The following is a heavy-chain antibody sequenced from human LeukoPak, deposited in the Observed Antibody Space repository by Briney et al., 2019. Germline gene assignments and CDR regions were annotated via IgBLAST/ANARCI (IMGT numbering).Heavy chain of an antibody. J-gene: IGHJ5*02. V-gene: IGHV1-69*01. CDR2: IIPIFGTA. CDR3: ASDTSWYSSGWYRGYGVNWFDP. D-gene: IGHD6-19*01. Sequence: SVKVSCKASGGTFSSYAISWVRQAPGQGLEWMGGIIPIFGTANYAQKFQGRVTITADESTSTAYMELSSLRSEDTAVCYCASDTSWYSSGWYRGYGVNWFDPWGQGTLVTVSS. CDR1: GGTFSSYA.